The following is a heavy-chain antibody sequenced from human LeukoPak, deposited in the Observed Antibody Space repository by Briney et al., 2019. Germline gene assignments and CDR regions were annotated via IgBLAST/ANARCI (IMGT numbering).Heavy chain of an antibody. CDR2: ILYSGST. D-gene: IGHD2-15*01. V-gene: IGHV4-59*01. CDR1: GGFISSYY. J-gene: IGHJ4*02. CDR3: ARGGRSCSGSSCYSLDY. Sequence: SETLSLTCAVSGGFISSYYWSWIRQPPGKGLEWIGEILYSGSTNYSPSLKSRVTISVDTSKNRFSLKLSSVTAADTAVYYCARGGRSCSGSSCYSLDYWGQGTLVIVSS.